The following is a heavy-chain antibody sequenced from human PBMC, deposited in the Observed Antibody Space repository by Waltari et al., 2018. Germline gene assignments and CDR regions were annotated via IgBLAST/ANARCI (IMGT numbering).Heavy chain of an antibody. CDR1: GDTFTDNY. CDR2: LDPEDGQS. CDR3: AAALGGGISASRPFHF. Sequence: EVQLLQSGAEVKKPGTPVKISCKVSGDTFTDNYIHWIPQSPGKGLQWMGLLDPEDGQSVYAEKFQGRVTMTADTSIHTAYIERTSLTSEDTAFYYCAAALGGGISASRPFHFWGQGTMITVSS. V-gene: IGHV1-69-2*01. J-gene: IGHJ3*01. D-gene: IGHD3-10*01.